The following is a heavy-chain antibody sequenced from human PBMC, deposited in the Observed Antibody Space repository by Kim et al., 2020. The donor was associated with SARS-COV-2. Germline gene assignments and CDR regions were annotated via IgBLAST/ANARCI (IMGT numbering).Heavy chain of an antibody. CDR2: IKQDGSEI. V-gene: IGHV3-7*03. D-gene: IGHD3-16*01. Sequence: GGSLRLSCAGSGFSFSSYWMKWVRQAPGKGLEWVANIKQDGSEIYYLESVKGRFTISRDNAENALYLQMNSLRAEDTALYYCARGNGGENDGKFEYWGQG. CDR3: ARGNGGENDGKFEY. J-gene: IGHJ4*02. CDR1: GFSFSSYW.